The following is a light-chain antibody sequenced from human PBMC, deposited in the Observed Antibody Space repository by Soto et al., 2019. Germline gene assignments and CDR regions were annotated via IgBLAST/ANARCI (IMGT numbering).Light chain of an antibody. CDR1: SSDVGGYNY. V-gene: IGLV2-14*01. Sequence: QSALTQPASVSGSPGQSITISCTGTSSDVGGYNYVSWYQQHPGKAPKLMIYDVSNRPSGVSNRFSGSKSVNTASLTISGLQAEDEADYYCRSYTGSSTYVVFGGGTKVTLL. J-gene: IGLJ2*01. CDR3: RSYTGSSTYVV. CDR2: DVS.